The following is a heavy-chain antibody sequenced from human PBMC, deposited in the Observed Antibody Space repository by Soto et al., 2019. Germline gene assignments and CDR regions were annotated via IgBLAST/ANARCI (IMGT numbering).Heavy chain of an antibody. D-gene: IGHD6-13*01. CDR3: ARDRGSSWIPPYYYYGMDV. J-gene: IGHJ6*02. Sequence: EVQLVESGGGLVQPGGSLRLSCAASGFIFSSYWMHWVRQAPGKGPVWVSRINSDGSNTKYADSVKGRFTISRDNAKNTLYLQMNSLRAEDTAVYYCARDRGSSWIPPYYYYGMDVWGQGTTVTVSS. V-gene: IGHV3-74*03. CDR1: GFIFSSYW. CDR2: INSDGSNT.